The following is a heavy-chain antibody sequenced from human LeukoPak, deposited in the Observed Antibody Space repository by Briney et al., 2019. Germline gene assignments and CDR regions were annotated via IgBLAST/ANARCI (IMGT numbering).Heavy chain of an antibody. CDR3: ARHNTAGEYFDY. Sequence: SETLSLTCAVYGGSFSGYYWSWIRQPPGKGLEWIGEINHSGSTNYNPSLKSRVTISVDTSKNQFSLKLSSVTAADTAVYYCARHNTAGEYFDYWGQGTLVTVSS. CDR2: INHSGST. CDR1: GGSFSGYY. V-gene: IGHV4-34*01. D-gene: IGHD3-10*01. J-gene: IGHJ4*02.